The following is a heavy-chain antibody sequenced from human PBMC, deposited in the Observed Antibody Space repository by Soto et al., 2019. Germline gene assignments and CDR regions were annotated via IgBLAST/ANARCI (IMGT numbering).Heavy chain of an antibody. Sequence: PGGSLRLSCAASGFTFSSYAMSWVRQAPGKGLEWVSAISGSGGSTYYADSVKGRFTISRDNSKNTLYMQMNSLRAEDTAVYYWAKKVRDYGDHLYCDYWGQGTLVTVSS. D-gene: IGHD4-17*01. CDR3: AKKVRDYGDHLYCDY. J-gene: IGHJ4*02. CDR2: ISGSGGST. V-gene: IGHV3-23*01. CDR1: GFTFSSYA.